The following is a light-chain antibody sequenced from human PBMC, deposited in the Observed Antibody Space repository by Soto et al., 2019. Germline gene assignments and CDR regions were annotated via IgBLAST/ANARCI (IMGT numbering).Light chain of an antibody. CDR2: AAS. CDR3: QKYNSVAFT. J-gene: IGKJ3*01. CDR1: QGIRNY. Sequence: DIQMTQSPSSLSASVGDRVTITCRASQGIRNYLAWYQQKPGKVPKLLIYAASTLQSGVPSRISGSGSGTECTLTISSQQPEDVATYYCQKYNSVAFTLDPGTKVDIK. V-gene: IGKV1-27*01.